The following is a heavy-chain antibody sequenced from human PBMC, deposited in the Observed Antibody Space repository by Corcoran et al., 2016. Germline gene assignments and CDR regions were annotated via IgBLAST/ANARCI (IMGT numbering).Heavy chain of an antibody. CDR3: ARQGIQNCFDP. CDR1: GGSISSSSYY. J-gene: IGHJ5*02. Sequence: QLQLQESGPGLVKPSETLSLTCTVSGGSISSSSYYWGWIRQPPGKGLEWIGSIYYSGSTYYNPSLKSRVTISVDTSKNQFSLKLSAVTAADTAVYYCARQGIQNCFDPWGQGTLVTVSS. CDR2: IYYSGST. V-gene: IGHV4-39*01.